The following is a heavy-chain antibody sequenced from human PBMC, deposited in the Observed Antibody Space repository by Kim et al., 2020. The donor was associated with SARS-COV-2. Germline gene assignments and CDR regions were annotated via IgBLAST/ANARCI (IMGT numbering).Heavy chain of an antibody. CDR2: FDPEDGET. Sequence: ASVKVSCKVSGYTLTELSMHWVRQAPGKGLEWMGGFDPEDGETIYAQKFQGRVTMTEDTSTDTAYMELSSLRSEDTAVYYCATVDSSGYYKEYYFDYWGQGTLVTVSS. CDR3: ATVDSSGYYKEYYFDY. J-gene: IGHJ4*02. CDR1: GYTLTELS. V-gene: IGHV1-24*01. D-gene: IGHD3-22*01.